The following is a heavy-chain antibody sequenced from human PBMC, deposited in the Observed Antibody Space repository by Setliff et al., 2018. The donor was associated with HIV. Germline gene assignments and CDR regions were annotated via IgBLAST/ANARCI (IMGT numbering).Heavy chain of an antibody. CDR2: TNPYTGNT. CDR1: GYTFTSYE. D-gene: IGHD3-9*01. CDR3: ARGSDDWYVNAFDI. Sequence: ASVKVSCKASGYTFTSYEINWVRQATGQGLEWMGWTNPYTGNTGYAQKFQGRIAMTRNTSISTAYMEVSSLRSEDTAVYYCARGSDDWYVNAFDIWGQGTVVTVS. V-gene: IGHV1-8*01. J-gene: IGHJ3*02.